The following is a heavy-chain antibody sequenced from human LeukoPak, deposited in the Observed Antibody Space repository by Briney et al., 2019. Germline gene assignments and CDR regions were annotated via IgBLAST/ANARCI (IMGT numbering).Heavy chain of an antibody. V-gene: IGHV3-30*02. CDR1: GFTFTNYG. CDR3: AKAYCSSTSCYIFDY. CDR2: MWYDGTNR. Sequence: GGSLRLSCAASGFTFTNYGIHWVRQAPGKGLEWVAVMWYDGTNRYYADSVKGRFTISRDNSKNALYVQMNSLRGEDTAVYYCAKAYCSSTSCYIFDYWGQGTLVTVSS. D-gene: IGHD2-2*01. J-gene: IGHJ4*02.